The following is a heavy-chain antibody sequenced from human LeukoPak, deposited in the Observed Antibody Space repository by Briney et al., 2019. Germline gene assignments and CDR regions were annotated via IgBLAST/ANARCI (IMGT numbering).Heavy chain of an antibody. D-gene: IGHD1-26*01. CDR2: ISAYNGNT. CDR1: GYTFTSYG. Sequence: ASVTVSCKASGYTFTSYGISWVRQAPGQGLEWMGWISAYNGNTNYAQKLQGRVTMTTDTSTSTAYMELRSLRSDDTAVYYFSKTGPGECELLCCYFDYWGQGTLVTVSS. V-gene: IGHV1-18*01. J-gene: IGHJ4*02. CDR3: SKTGPGECELLCCYFDY.